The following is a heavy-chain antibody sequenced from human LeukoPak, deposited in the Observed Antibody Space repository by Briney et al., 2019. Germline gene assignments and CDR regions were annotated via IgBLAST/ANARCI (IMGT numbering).Heavy chain of an antibody. CDR2: IRGSGSST. CDR3: ARNENSGWGYFDY. J-gene: IGHJ4*02. Sequence: GGSLRLSCAASGFTFSNYAMSWVRQAPGKGLECVSVIRGSGSSTYYADSVKGRFTISRDNSKNTLYLQMNSLRVEDTAVYYCARNENSGWGYFDYWGQGTLVTVSS. D-gene: IGHD5-12*01. CDR1: GFTFSNYA. V-gene: IGHV3-23*01.